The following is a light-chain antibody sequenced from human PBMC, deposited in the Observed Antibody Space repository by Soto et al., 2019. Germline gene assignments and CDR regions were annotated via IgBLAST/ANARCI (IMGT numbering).Light chain of an antibody. CDR3: SSYAGSNSVV. Sequence: QSVLTQPPSASGSPGQSVSISCAGTSSDVGGHNYVSWYQQYPGKAPKVMIYEVTKRPSGVPDRFSGSKSGNTASLTVSGLRPEDEAYYYCSSYAGSNSVVFGGGTKLTVL. CDR2: EVT. CDR1: SSDVGGHNY. V-gene: IGLV2-8*01. J-gene: IGLJ2*01.